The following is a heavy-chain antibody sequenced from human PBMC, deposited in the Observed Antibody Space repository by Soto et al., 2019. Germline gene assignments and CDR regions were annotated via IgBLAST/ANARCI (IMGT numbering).Heavy chain of an antibody. CDR2: IYYSGST. Sequence: SETLSLTCTVSGGSISSYYWSWIRQPPGKGLEWIGYIYYSGSTNYNPSLKSRVTISVDTSKNQFSLKLSSVTAADTAVHYCARDRRYYGSRYYYGMDVWGQGTTVTVYS. CDR3: ARDRRYYGSRYYYGMDV. CDR1: GGSISSYY. V-gene: IGHV4-59*01. D-gene: IGHD3-10*01. J-gene: IGHJ6*02.